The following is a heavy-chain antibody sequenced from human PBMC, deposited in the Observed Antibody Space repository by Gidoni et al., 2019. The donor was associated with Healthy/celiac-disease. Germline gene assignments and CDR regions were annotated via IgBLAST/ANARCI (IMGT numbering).Heavy chain of an antibody. J-gene: IGHJ4*02. CDR3: ARGVGAAVAHFDY. Sequence: EVQLLESGGGLVQPGGSLRLSCAASGFPFSSYAMSWVRQAPGKGLGGVSVMSGRGGKKNNEDSVKGRFTIARENTKNTLYLKMKSRRAEETAVYYWARGVGAAVAHFDYWGQGTLVTVSS. D-gene: IGHD6-13*01. V-gene: IGHV3-23*02. CDR2: MSGRGGKK. CDR1: GFPFSSYA.